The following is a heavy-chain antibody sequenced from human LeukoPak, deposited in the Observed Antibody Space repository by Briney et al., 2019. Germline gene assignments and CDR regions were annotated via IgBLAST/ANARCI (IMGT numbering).Heavy chain of an antibody. V-gene: IGHV3-33*01. Sequence: GGSLRLSCAASGFTFNIYGMHWVRQAPGKGLEWVAVIWPDGSNEYYADSVKGRFTVSRDDSKNTLYLQMNSLRAEDTALYYCVRDGIRDIPGIITIRYDYWGQGTLVTVSS. CDR3: VRDGIRDIPGIITIRYDY. CDR1: GFTFNIYG. D-gene: IGHD3-10*01. CDR2: IWPDGSNE. J-gene: IGHJ4*02.